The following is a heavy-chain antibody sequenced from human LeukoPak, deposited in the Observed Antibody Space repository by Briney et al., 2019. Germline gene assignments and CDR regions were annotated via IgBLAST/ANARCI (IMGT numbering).Heavy chain of an antibody. CDR1: GYSISSGYY. CDR3: ARVWISGVGATPLDY. CDR2: IYHSGST. D-gene: IGHD1-26*01. V-gene: IGHV4-38-2*02. J-gene: IGHJ4*02. Sequence: PSETLSLTCTVSGYSISSGYYWGWIRQPPGKGLEWIGSIYHSGSTYYNPSLKSRVTISVDTSKNQFSLKLSSVTAADTAVYYCARVWISGVGATPLDYWGQGTLVTVSS.